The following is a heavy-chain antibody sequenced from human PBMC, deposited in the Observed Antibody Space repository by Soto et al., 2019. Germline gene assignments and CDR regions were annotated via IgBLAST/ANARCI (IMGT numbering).Heavy chain of an antibody. Sequence: SDTLSLTCAVSGGSISSGFYSWSWIRQPPGKGLEWIGYMYHSGTTNYNPSLKSRVTISVDTSKNQFSLIMNSVTAADTAVYYCARHDNGYSSGRLDYWGQGTLVTVSS. CDR3: ARHDNGYSSGRLDY. CDR2: MYHSGTT. V-gene: IGHV4-30-2*01. CDR1: GGSISSGFYS. J-gene: IGHJ4*02. D-gene: IGHD6-19*01.